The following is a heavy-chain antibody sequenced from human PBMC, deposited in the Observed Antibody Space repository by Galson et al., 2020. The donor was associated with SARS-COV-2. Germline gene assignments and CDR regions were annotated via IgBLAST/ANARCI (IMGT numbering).Heavy chain of an antibody. V-gene: IGHV3-30*03. J-gene: IGHJ6*02. CDR3: ARDSSGEGYYYGMDV. CDR2: ISYDGLNA. CDR1: GFTFTTYP. D-gene: IGHD7-27*01. Sequence: GESLKISCVASGFTFTTYPMHWVRQAPGKGLEWVAVISYDGLNAQYVDSVKGRFTISRENSQNTVYLQMNSLRVEDTALYYCARDSSGEGYYYGMDVWGQGTTVTVSS.